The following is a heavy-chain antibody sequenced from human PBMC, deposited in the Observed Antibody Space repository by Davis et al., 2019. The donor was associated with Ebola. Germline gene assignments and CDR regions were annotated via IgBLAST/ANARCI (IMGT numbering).Heavy chain of an antibody. V-gene: IGHV1-69*06. J-gene: IGHJ5*02. Sequence: AASVKVSCKASGGTFSSYAISWVRQAPGQGLEWMGGIIPIFGTANYAQKFQGRVTITADKSTSTAYMGLSSLRSEETAVYYWVRDPYRVVAAKGFHPWGQGTLVTVSS. CDR3: VRDPYRVVAAKGFHP. CDR1: GGTFSSYA. CDR2: IIPIFGTA. D-gene: IGHD2-15*01.